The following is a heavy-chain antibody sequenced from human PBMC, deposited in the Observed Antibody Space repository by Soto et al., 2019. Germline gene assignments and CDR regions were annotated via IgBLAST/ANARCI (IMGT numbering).Heavy chain of an antibody. CDR3: ARPNSEYSSSSYAFDI. Sequence: GGSLRLPCAASGFTFSSYSMNWVRQAPGKGLEWVSSISSSSSYIYYADSVKGRFTISRDNAKNSLYLQMNSLRAEDTAVFYSARPNSEYSSSSYAFDIWGQGTMVTVSS. J-gene: IGHJ3*02. CDR2: ISSSSSYI. D-gene: IGHD6-6*01. CDR1: GFTFSSYS. V-gene: IGHV3-21*01.